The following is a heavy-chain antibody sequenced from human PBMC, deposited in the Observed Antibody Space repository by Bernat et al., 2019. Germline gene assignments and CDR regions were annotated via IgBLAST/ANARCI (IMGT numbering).Heavy chain of an antibody. CDR1: GYTFTSYY. D-gene: IGHD6-13*01. J-gene: IGHJ5*02. CDR3: ATETAAAGITFDP. CDR2: FDPEDGET. V-gene: IGHV1-24*01. Sequence: QVQLVQSGAEVKKPGASVKVSCKASGYTFTSYYMHWVRQAPGKGLEWMGGFDPEDGETIYAQKFQGRVTMTEDTSTDTAYMELSSLRSEDTAVYYCATETAAAGITFDPWGQGTLVTVSS.